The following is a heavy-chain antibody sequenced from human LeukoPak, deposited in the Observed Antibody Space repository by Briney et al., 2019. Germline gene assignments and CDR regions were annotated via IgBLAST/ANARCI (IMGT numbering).Heavy chain of an antibody. Sequence: GGSLRLSCAASGFTFSSYWMSWVRQAPGKGLEWVANIKQDGSEKYYVDSVKGRFTISRDNAKNSLYLQMNSLRAEDTAVYYCARGDDYVWGSYRYNDYWGQGTLVTVSS. D-gene: IGHD3-16*02. V-gene: IGHV3-7*01. J-gene: IGHJ4*02. CDR3: ARGDDYVWGSYRYNDY. CDR1: GFTFSSYW. CDR2: IKQDGSEK.